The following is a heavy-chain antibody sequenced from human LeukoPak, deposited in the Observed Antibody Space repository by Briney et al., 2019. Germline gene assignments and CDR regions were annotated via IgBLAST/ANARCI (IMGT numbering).Heavy chain of an antibody. CDR2: INPNSGGT. D-gene: IGHD5-12*01. CDR3: ATEDIVDTNFDY. V-gene: IGHV1-2*02. Sequence: ASVKVSCKASGYTFTGYYMHWVRQAPGQGLEWMGWINPNSGGTNYAQKFQGRVTMTKDTSVSTAYMELSRLRSVDTAVYYCATEDIVDTNFDYWGQGTLVTVSS. CDR1: GYTFTGYY. J-gene: IGHJ4*02.